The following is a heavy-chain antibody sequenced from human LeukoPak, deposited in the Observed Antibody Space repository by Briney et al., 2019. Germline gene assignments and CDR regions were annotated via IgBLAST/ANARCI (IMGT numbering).Heavy chain of an antibody. CDR3: TRESGNTFVRGARYYSFYMDV. Sequence: SETLFLTCSVSGASISSGSYYWSWVRQPAGTGLEWIGRIYTSGTTYYTPSLKSRVSISVDTSKNQFSLRLNSLTAADTAVYYSTRESGNTFVRGARYYSFYMDVWGTGTTVTVSS. CDR2: IYTSGTT. CDR1: GASISSGSYY. V-gene: IGHV4-61*02. J-gene: IGHJ6*03. D-gene: IGHD3-10*01.